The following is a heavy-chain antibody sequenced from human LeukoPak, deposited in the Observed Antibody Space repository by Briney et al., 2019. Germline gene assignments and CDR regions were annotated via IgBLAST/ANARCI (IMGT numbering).Heavy chain of an antibody. CDR1: GFTFSSYG. CDR2: ISYDGSNK. D-gene: IGHD3-22*01. Sequence: GGSLRLSCAASGFTFSSYGMHWVRQAPGKGLEWVAVISYDGSNKYYADSVKGRFTISRDNSKNTLYLQMNSLRAEDTAVYYCAKGSGYYDRSHFDYWGQGTLVTVSS. J-gene: IGHJ4*02. V-gene: IGHV3-30*18. CDR3: AKGSGYYDRSHFDY.